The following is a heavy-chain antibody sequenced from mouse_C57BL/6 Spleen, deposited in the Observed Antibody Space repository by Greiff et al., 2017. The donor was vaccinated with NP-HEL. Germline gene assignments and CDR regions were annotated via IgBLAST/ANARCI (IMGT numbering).Heavy chain of an antibody. CDR1: GYSITSGYY. CDR3: ARELGRLWYFDV. D-gene: IGHD4-1*01. CDR2: ISYDGSN. J-gene: IGHJ1*03. Sequence: EVQVVESGPGLVKPSQSLSLTCSVTGYSITSGYYWNWIRQFPGNKLEWMGYISYDGSNNYNPSLKNRISITRDTSKNQFFLKLNSVTTEDTATYYCARELGRLWYFDVWGTGTTVTVSS. V-gene: IGHV3-6*01.